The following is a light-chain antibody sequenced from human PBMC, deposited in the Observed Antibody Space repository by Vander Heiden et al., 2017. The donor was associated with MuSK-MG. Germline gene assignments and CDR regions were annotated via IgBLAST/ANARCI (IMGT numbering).Light chain of an antibody. CDR1: HSIRTY. CDR2: SAS. CDR3: QQCDSNPPT. V-gene: IGKV1-39*01. J-gene: IGKJ4*01. Sequence: IKMTQSPSPLSASVGDRVTMTCRASHSIRTYLNWYQWKPGKAPKALIYSASSLESGVPSRFSGSGSGTDFTLTISSLHPEDFATYYCQQCDSNPPTFGAGTKVEMK.